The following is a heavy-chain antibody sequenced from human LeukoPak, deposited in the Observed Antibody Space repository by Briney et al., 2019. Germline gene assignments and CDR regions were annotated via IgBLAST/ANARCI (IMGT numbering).Heavy chain of an antibody. J-gene: IGHJ6*03. Sequence: GESLKISCKGSGYSFTSYWIGWVRQMPGKGLEWMGIIYPGDSDTRYSPSFQGQVTISADKSISTAYLQWSSLKASDTAMYYCARLIAPTNRDGYNYNYYYYMDVWGKGTTVTVSS. D-gene: IGHD5-24*01. CDR2: IYPGDSDT. V-gene: IGHV5-51*01. CDR1: GYSFTSYW. CDR3: ARLIAPTNRDGYNYNYYYYMDV.